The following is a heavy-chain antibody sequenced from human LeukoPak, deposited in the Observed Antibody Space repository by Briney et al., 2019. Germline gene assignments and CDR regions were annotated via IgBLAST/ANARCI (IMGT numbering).Heavy chain of an antibody. D-gene: IGHD1-1*01. V-gene: IGHV1-69*04. CDR2: IIPILNIP. CDR1: GGTFDNSA. CDR3: AREKMEVGYYGLDV. Sequence: SVKVSCTASGGTFDNSAINWVRQAPGQGLEWMGRIIPILNIPNYAQKLQGRVTIAADKSTSTAYMELSSLRSDDTAVYYCAREKMEVGYYGLDVWGQGTTVTVSS. J-gene: IGHJ6*02.